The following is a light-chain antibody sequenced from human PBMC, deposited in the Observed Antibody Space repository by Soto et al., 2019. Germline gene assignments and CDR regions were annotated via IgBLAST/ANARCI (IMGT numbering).Light chain of an antibody. CDR3: CSYAGSSTSPYV. CDR2: EGS. J-gene: IGLJ1*01. Sequence: QSVLTQPASVSGSPGQSITISCTGTSSDVGSYNLVSWYQQHPGKAPKLMIYEGSKRPSGVSNRFSGSKSGNTASLTISGLSAEDEADYYCCSYAGSSTSPYVFGTGTKVTVL. V-gene: IGLV2-23*01. CDR1: SSDVGSYNL.